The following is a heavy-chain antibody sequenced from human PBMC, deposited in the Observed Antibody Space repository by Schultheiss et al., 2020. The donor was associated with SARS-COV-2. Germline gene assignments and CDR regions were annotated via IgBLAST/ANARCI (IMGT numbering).Heavy chain of an antibody. V-gene: IGHV4-59*03. D-gene: IGHD5-18*01. CDR3: AGSGYRYGARW. Sequence: SETLSLTCAVSGGSISSYCWNWIRQPPGKGLEWIGYIYYSGSTNYNPSLKSRVITSVDTSKNQFSLKLSSVTAADTAIYYCAGSGYRYGARWWGQGALVTVSS. J-gene: IGHJ4*02. CDR1: GGSISSYC. CDR2: IYYSGST.